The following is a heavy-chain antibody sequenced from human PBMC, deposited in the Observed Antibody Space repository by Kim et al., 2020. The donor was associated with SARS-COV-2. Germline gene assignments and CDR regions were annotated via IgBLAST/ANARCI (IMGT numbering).Heavy chain of an antibody. V-gene: IGHV4-34*01. CDR3: ARRVFLMRPFDY. D-gene: IGHD3-16*01. J-gene: IGHJ4*02. Sequence: YTPSLKSRVTISVDTSKNQFSLKLSSVTAADTAVYYCARRVFLMRPFDYWGQGTLVTVSS.